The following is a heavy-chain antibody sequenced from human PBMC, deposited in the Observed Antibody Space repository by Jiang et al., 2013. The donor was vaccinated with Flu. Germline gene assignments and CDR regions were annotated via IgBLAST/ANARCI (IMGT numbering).Heavy chain of an antibody. CDR3: ATAYCGGDCYHFDY. V-gene: IGHV4-34*01. CDR1: GESFSAYY. CDR2: IDQSGRT. J-gene: IGHJ4*02. D-gene: IGHD2-21*02. Sequence: LLKPSETLSLTCGVSGESFSAYYWRWIRQPPGKGLEWIGEIDQSGRTNYSPSLKSRVIISVDTSKNQFSLKLTSVSAADTAVYYCATAYCGGDCYHFDYWDQGTLVTVSS.